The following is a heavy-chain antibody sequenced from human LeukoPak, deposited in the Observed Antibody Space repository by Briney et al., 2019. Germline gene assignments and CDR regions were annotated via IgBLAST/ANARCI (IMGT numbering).Heavy chain of an antibody. J-gene: IGHJ4*02. V-gene: IGHV1-24*01. Sequence: ASVKVSCKVSGYTLTELSMHWVRQAPGKGLEWMGGFDPEDGETIYAQKFQGRVTMTRDMSTSTVYMELSSLRSEDTAVYYCARSLRGLLRSHFDYWGQGTLVTVSS. D-gene: IGHD3-22*01. CDR1: GYTLTELS. CDR3: ARSLRGLLRSHFDY. CDR2: FDPEDGET.